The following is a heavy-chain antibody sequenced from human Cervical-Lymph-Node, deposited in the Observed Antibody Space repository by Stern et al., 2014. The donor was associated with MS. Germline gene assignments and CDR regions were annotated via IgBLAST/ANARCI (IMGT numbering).Heavy chain of an antibody. Sequence: QVKLVESGGGVVQPGKSLRLSWAASGFTFSDYGMHWVRQAPGKGLEWVALATYDGRDQYYADSVKGRFTVSRDNSNNTVLLQINGLRPEDTAVYFCARDRGLTHYFYGMDVWGQGTTFTVSS. V-gene: IGHV3-30*03. CDR2: ATYDGRDQ. CDR1: GFTFSDYG. J-gene: IGHJ6*02. CDR3: ARDRGLTHYFYGMDV. D-gene: IGHD3-10*01.